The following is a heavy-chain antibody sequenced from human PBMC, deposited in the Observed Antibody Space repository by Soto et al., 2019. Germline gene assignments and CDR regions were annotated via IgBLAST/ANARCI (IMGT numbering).Heavy chain of an antibody. V-gene: IGHV3-7*01. CDR1: GFTFRSYW. Sequence: EVQLVESGGNLVQPGGSLRLSCAASGFTFRSYWISWVRQAPGKGLEWLANIKQDGSEQYYVDSVRGRFTISRDNAKNSMYLQMNSLRVEDTGVYYCAGVDYAMVQTAGYRGQGTLVPVSS. D-gene: IGHD3-10*01. CDR3: AGVDYAMVQTAGY. CDR2: IKQDGSEQ. J-gene: IGHJ4*02.